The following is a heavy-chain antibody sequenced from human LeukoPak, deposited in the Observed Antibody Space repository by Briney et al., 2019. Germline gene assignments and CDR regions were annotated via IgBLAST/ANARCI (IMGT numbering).Heavy chain of an antibody. Sequence: GGSLRLSCAASGFTFSSYGMHWVRQAPGKGLEWVAFIRSDGSNKYYADSVKGRFTISRDNSKLYPQTNSLRAEDTAVYYCAKKGYSNGWRDSYYFDCWGQGTLVTVSS. V-gene: IGHV3-30*02. D-gene: IGHD6-19*01. CDR2: IRSDGSNK. CDR3: AKKGYSNGWRDSYYFDC. CDR1: GFTFSSYG. J-gene: IGHJ4*02.